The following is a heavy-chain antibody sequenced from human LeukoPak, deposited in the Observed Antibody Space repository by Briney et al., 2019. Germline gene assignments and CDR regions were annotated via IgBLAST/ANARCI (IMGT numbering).Heavy chain of an antibody. CDR1: GGSISSGDYY. D-gene: IGHD6-6*01. J-gene: IGHJ4*02. V-gene: IGHV4-30-4*01. Sequence: PSQTLSLTCTVSGGSISSGDYYWSWIRQPPGKGLEWIGYIYYSGSTNYNPSLKSRVTISVDTSKNQFSLKLSSVTAADTAVYYCARDGGYSGSSADYWGQGTLVTVSS. CDR2: IYYSGST. CDR3: ARDGGYSGSSADY.